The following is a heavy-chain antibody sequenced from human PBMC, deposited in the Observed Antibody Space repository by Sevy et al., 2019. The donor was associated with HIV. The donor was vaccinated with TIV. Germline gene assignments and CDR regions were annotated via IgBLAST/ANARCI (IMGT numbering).Heavy chain of an antibody. CDR1: GFTFNSYW. CDR2: IKQDGSEK. Sequence: GGSLRLSCAASGFTFNSYWMSWVRQAPGKGMEWVANIKQDGSEKYYVDSVKGRFTISRDNSQNSLFLQMNTLRAEDTAVYYCAREGSPYDTYYYYYGMDVWGQGTTVTVSS. V-gene: IGHV3-7*01. CDR3: AREGSPYDTYYYYYGMDV. D-gene: IGHD5-12*01. J-gene: IGHJ6*02.